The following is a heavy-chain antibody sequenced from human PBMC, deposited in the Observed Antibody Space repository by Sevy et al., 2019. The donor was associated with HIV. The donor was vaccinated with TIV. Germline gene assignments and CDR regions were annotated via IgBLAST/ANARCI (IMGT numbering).Heavy chain of an antibody. CDR1: GFTFSSYW. D-gene: IGHD1-26*01. CDR2: INLDGSEK. V-gene: IGHV3-7*03. J-gene: IGHJ4*02. CDR3: ATVQGCELPRKYYFDY. Sequence: GGSLRLSCAASGFTFSSYWMSWVRQAPGKGLEWAANINLDGSEKYSVDSVRGRFTISRDNAKNSLYLQMNSLRAEDTAVYYCATVQGCELPRKYYFDYWGQGTLVTVSS.